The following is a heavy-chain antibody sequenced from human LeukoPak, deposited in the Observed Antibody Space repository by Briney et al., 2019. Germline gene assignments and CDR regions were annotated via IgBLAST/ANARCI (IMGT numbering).Heavy chain of an antibody. J-gene: IGHJ4*02. Sequence: GASVKVSCKASGYTFTAYYIHWMRQAPGQGLECMGWINPNSGGTTYAQNFQGRVTMTRDTSISTAYMELSRLTSDDTALYYCARGIGYCSGGSCYSWGQGTLVTVSS. CDR3: ARGIGYCSGGSCYS. D-gene: IGHD2-15*01. CDR1: GYTFTAYY. V-gene: IGHV1-2*02. CDR2: INPNSGGT.